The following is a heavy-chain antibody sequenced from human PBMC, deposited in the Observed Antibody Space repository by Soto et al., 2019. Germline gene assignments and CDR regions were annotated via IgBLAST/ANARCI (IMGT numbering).Heavy chain of an antibody. CDR2: ISSSSSTI. CDR1: GFTFSSYS. Sequence: EVQLVESGGGLVQPGGSLRLSCAASGFTFSSYSMNWVRQAPGKGLEWVSYISSSSSTIYYADSVKGRFTISRDNAKNSLYLQMNSLRAEDTAVYSCERDLNYGVFDYWGQGPLGTVSS. D-gene: IGHD4-17*01. V-gene: IGHV3-48*01. J-gene: IGHJ4*02. CDR3: ERDLNYGVFDY.